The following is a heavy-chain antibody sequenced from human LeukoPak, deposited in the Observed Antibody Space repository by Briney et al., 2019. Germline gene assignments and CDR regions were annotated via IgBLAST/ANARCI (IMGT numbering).Heavy chain of an antibody. CDR2: ISSSCSTI. CDR1: GFTFSSYE. J-gene: IGHJ4*02. D-gene: IGHD2-21*02. Sequence: QSGGSLRLSCAASGFTFSSYEMNWVRQAPGKGLEWVSYISSSCSTIYYADSVKVRFTISRDNAKNSLYLQMNSLRAEDTAVYYCARLVVTAIPVFDYWGQGTLVTVSS. V-gene: IGHV3-48*03. CDR3: ARLVVTAIPVFDY.